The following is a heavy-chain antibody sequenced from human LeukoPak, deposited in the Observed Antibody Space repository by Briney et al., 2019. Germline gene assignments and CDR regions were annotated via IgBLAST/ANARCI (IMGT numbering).Heavy chain of an antibody. J-gene: IGHJ6*03. CDR2: MNPNSGNT. CDR3: ARGGSSVLVVYAIPYYYMDV. CDR1: GYTFTSYD. D-gene: IGHD2-8*01. V-gene: IGHV1-8*01. Sequence: ASVKVSCKASGYTFTSYDINWVRQATGQGLEWMGWMNPNSGNTGYAQKFQGRVTMTRNTSISTAYMELSSLRSEDTAVYYCARGGSSVLVVYAIPYYYMDVWGKGTTVTVSS.